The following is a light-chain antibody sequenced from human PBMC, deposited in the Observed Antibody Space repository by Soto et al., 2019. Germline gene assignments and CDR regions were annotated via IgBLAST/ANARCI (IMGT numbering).Light chain of an antibody. J-gene: IGKJ2*01. CDR3: QQGNNFPVT. CDR2: AAS. V-gene: IGKV1-12*01. Sequence: DIQMTQAPHPVSASVGGRVTITCRASQNIGHWLAWYQQKPGKAPSLLIYAASSLQSGVPSRFSGGGTGTDFALTINNLQPEDFATYYCQQGNNFPVTFGQGTKVDIK. CDR1: QNIGHW.